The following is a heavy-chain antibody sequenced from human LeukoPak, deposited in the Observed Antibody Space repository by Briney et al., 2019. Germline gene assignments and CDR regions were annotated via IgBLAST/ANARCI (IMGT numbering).Heavy chain of an antibody. V-gene: IGHV3-23*01. Sequence: GGSLRLSCAASGSTFSSYAMSWVRQAPGKGLEWVSAISGSGGSTYYADSVKGRFTISRDNSKNTLYLQMNSLRAEDTAVYYCAKASSWIQLWFPFDYWGQGTLVTVSS. J-gene: IGHJ4*02. D-gene: IGHD5-18*01. CDR2: ISGSGGST. CDR3: AKASSWIQLWFPFDY. CDR1: GSTFSSYA.